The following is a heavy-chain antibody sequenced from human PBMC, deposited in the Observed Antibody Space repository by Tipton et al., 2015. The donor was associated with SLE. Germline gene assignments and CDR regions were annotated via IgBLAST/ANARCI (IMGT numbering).Heavy chain of an antibody. D-gene: IGHD4-23*01. CDR2: IYYRGTA. CDR3: ARTFYGGGDAFDV. V-gene: IGHV4-28*01. Sequence: PGLVKPSETLSLTCTVSGGSIRSSRHWWGWIRQPPGKGLEWIGYIYYRGTAYYNPSLRSRVTVSVDTSKNQFSLRLNSVTAVDTAVYYCARTFYGGGDAFDVWGQGTKVSVSS. J-gene: IGHJ3*01. CDR1: GGSIRSSRHW.